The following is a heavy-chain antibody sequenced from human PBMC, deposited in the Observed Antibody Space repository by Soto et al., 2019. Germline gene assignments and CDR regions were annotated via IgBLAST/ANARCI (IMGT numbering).Heavy chain of an antibody. CDR3: ARGRSSPNFDP. D-gene: IGHD6-6*01. CDR2: LIPIFGAA. V-gene: IGHV1-69*01. CDR1: GGTFSNYT. Sequence: QVQLVQSGAEVKKPGSSVKVFCKASGGTFSNYTISWVRQAPGQGLEWMGGLIPIFGAANLAQKFQGRVTITADESTSTVNMELSSLTSEDTAVYYCARGRSSPNFDPWGQGTLVTVSS. J-gene: IGHJ5*02.